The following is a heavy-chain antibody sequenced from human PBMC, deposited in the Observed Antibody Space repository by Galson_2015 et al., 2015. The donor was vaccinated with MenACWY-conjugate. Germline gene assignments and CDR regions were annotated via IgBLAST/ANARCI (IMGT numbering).Heavy chain of an antibody. CDR3: ARGVYDSSGYYFP. D-gene: IGHD3-22*01. Sequence: SLRLSCAASGFTFSSYEMNWVRQVPGKGLEWVSYISSSGNTIYYADSVKGRFTISRDNAKNSLYLQMNSLRAEDTAVYYCARGVYDSSGYYFPGGQGSLVTVSS. V-gene: IGHV3-48*03. CDR2: ISSSGNTI. J-gene: IGHJ1*01. CDR1: GFTFSSYE.